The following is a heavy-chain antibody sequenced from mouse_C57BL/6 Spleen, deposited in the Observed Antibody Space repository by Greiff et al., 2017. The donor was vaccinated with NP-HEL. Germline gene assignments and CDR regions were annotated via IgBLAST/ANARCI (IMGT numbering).Heavy chain of an antibody. D-gene: IGHD1-1*01. CDR3: ARSGSSYPWYAMDY. V-gene: IGHV1-76*01. CDR2: IYPGSGNT. J-gene: IGHJ4*01. Sequence: QVQLQQSGAELVRPGASVKLSCKASGYTFTDYYINWVKQRPGQGLEWIARIYPGSGNTYYNEKFKGKATLTAEKSSSTAYMQLSSLTSEDSAVYFCARSGSSYPWYAMDYWGQGTSVTVSS. CDR1: GYTFTDYY.